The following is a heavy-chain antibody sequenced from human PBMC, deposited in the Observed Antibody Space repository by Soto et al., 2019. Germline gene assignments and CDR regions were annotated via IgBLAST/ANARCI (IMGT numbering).Heavy chain of an antibody. V-gene: IGHV4-30-4*01. CDR2: VYYSGST. Sequence: SETLSLTCTVSGGSLSSDNYYWTWIRQPPGKGLEWIGYVYYSGSTYYNPSLKSRVTISVDTSQNQFSLKLSSVTAADTAVYYCASHPSRPGYSRGWYFFNWFAPGGQGTLVTVPS. CDR1: GGSLSSDNYY. J-gene: IGHJ5*02. D-gene: IGHD6-19*01. CDR3: ASHPSRPGYSRGWYFFNWFAP.